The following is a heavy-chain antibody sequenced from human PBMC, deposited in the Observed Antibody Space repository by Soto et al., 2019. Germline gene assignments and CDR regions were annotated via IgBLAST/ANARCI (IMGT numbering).Heavy chain of an antibody. Sequence: GGSLRLSCAASGYSFSSYEMHWVRQAPGKGLEWISYISVSGSGTHYADSVKGRFTMSRDNTKNSMSLQMNSLRAEDTAIYYCVRDLHEPLGSDALRVANWGQGTQVTVSS. V-gene: IGHV3-48*03. J-gene: IGHJ4*02. CDR1: GYSFSSYE. CDR3: VRDLHEPLGSDALRVAN. CDR2: ISVSGSGT. D-gene: IGHD2-15*01.